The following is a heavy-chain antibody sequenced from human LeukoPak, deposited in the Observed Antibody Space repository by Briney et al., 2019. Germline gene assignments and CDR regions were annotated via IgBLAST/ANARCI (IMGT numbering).Heavy chain of an antibody. J-gene: IGHJ4*02. CDR2: FDLEDGET. V-gene: IGHV1-24*01. Sequence: ASVKVSCKVSGYTHTESSMHWVRQALGKRLEWMGGFDLEDGETIHAQKFQGRGTLTEDKSTDTAYMELSSLRSEDTAVYFCATEPVSAATTFDYWGQGTLVTVSS. CDR1: GYTHTESS. D-gene: IGHD6-13*01. CDR3: ATEPVSAATTFDY.